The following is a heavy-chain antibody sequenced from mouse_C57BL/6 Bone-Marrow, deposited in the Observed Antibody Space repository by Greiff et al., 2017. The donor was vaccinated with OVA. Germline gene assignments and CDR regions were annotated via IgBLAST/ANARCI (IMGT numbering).Heavy chain of an antibody. CDR1: GFSLTSYG. Sequence: VKLQESGPGLVQPSQSLSITCTVSGFSLTSYGVHWVRQSPGKGLEWLGVIWSGGSTDYNAAFISRLSISKDNSKSQVFFKMNSLQADDTAIYYCARKGGWLLSWFAYWGQGTLVTVSA. D-gene: IGHD2-3*01. J-gene: IGHJ3*01. CDR2: IWSGGST. CDR3: ARKGGWLLSWFAY. V-gene: IGHV2-2*01.